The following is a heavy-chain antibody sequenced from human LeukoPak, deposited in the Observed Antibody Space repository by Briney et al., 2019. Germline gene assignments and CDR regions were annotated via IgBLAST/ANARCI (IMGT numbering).Heavy chain of an antibody. V-gene: IGHV3-7*01. CDR3: ARDGLYYYGSGSYQNY. Sequence: PGGSLRLSCAGSGFTFSGYWMSWVRQAPGKGVEWVANIKQDGSEKYYVDSVKGRFTISRDNAKNSLYLQMNSLRAEDTAVYYCARDGLYYYGSGSYQNYWGQGTLVTVSS. CDR2: IKQDGSEK. J-gene: IGHJ4*02. D-gene: IGHD3-10*01. CDR1: GFTFSGYW.